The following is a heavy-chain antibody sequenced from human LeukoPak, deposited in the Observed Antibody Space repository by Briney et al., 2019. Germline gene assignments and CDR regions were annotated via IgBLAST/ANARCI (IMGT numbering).Heavy chain of an antibody. J-gene: IGHJ3*02. CDR1: GFTFDDYA. CDR3: AGESGDAFDI. D-gene: IGHD3-16*01. V-gene: IGHV3-9*01. Sequence: PGGSLRLSCAASGFTFDDYAMHWVRQAPGKGLEWVSGISWNSGSIGYADSVKGRFTISRDNAKNSLYLQMNSLRAEDTAVYYCAGESGDAFDIWGQGTMVTVSS. CDR2: ISWNSGSI.